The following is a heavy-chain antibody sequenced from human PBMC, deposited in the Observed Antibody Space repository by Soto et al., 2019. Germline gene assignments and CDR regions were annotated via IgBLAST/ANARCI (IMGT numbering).Heavy chain of an antibody. D-gene: IGHD3-16*01. J-gene: IGHJ6*02. Sequence: QVQLVQSGAEVKKPGSSVKVSCKASGGTFSSYAISWVRQAPGQGLEWMGGIIPMFGTANYAQRFQGRVTTTADKYTNTAYMELTSLTSEDTAVYYCARGDDFDYYYGVDVWGQGTTVTVSS. CDR1: GGTFSSYA. V-gene: IGHV1-69*06. CDR2: IIPMFGTA. CDR3: ARGDDFDYYYGVDV.